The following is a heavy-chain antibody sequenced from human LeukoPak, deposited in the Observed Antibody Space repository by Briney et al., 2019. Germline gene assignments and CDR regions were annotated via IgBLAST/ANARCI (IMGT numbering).Heavy chain of an antibody. CDR1: GFTFSSYD. Sequence: GGSLRLSCAASGFTFSSYDMTWVRQAPGKGLEWVSGISGSGDNTFYADSVKGRFTISRDNAKNSLHLQMNSLRAEDTAVYYCARGSYYDILTGQPASFHHWGQGTLVTVSS. J-gene: IGHJ1*01. CDR2: ISGSGDNT. V-gene: IGHV3-21*01. D-gene: IGHD3-9*01. CDR3: ARGSYYDILTGQPASFHH.